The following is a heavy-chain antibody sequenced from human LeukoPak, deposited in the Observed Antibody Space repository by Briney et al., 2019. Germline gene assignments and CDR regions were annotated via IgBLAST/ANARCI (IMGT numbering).Heavy chain of an antibody. Sequence: ASVKLSCKASGYTFTSYGISWVRHAPGQGLEWMGWISAYNGNTNYTQKLQGRVTLTTDTSTSTAYMELRSLTSEDTAVYYCARDGIQYYYGSGSYYDYWGQGTLVTVSS. J-gene: IGHJ4*02. CDR2: ISAYNGNT. CDR3: ARDGIQYYYGSGSYYDY. D-gene: IGHD3-10*01. CDR1: GYTFTSYG. V-gene: IGHV1-18*04.